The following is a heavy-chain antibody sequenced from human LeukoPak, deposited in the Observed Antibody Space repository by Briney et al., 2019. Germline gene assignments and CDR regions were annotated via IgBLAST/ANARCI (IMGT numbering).Heavy chain of an antibody. CDR3: ARDWETTVTPGWFDP. CDR1: GFTFSSYS. CDR2: ISSSSSYI. V-gene: IGHV3-21*01. J-gene: IGHJ5*02. D-gene: IGHD4-17*01. Sequence: GGSLRLSCAASGFTFSSYSMNWVRQAPGKGLEWVSSISSSSSYIYYADSVKGRFTISRDNAKNSLYLQMNSLRAEDTAVYYCARDWETTVTPGWFDPWGQGTLVTVSS.